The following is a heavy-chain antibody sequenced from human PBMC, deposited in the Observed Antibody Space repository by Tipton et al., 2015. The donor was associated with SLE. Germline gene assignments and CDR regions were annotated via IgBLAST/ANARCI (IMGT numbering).Heavy chain of an antibody. D-gene: IGHD5-18*01. CDR3: ARVGDPAIVDY. CDR1: GASISSGGHY. J-gene: IGHJ4*02. V-gene: IGHV4-31*03. CDR2: IYFSGST. Sequence: TLSLTCSVSGASISSGGHYWSWIRQHPEKGLEWIGYIYFSGSTYYNPSLKSRVSISVDTSENQFSLNLRSMTAADTAVYYCARVGDPAIVDYWGQGTLVSVSS.